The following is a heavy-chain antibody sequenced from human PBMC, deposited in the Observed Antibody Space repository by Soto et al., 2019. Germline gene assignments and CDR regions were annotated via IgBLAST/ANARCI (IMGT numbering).Heavy chain of an antibody. V-gene: IGHV1-18*01. CDR3: SRFIMVGGWFDPNYYHGMDV. Sequence: ASVKVSFKTSGYTFSNYGINWVRQAPGQGLEWMGWISGYNGNTNYAQTVQGRVTMTTDTSTGTVYMELRSLKSDDTAIYYCSRFIMVGGWFDPNYYHGMDVWGQGTTVTVSS. D-gene: IGHD6-19*01. CDR1: GYTFSNYG. CDR2: ISGYNGNT. J-gene: IGHJ6*02.